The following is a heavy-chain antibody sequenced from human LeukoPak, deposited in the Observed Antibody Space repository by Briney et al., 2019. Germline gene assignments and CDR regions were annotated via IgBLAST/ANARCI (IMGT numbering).Heavy chain of an antibody. Sequence: GGSLRLSCAASGFTFSSYSMNWVCHAPGKGLELVLSISSSSSYIYYADSVKGRFTISRDNAKNSLYLQMNSLRAEDTAVYYCARVRYSSSSHWFDPWGQGTLVTVSS. CDR2: ISSSSSYI. CDR3: ARVRYSSSSHWFDP. J-gene: IGHJ5*02. CDR1: GFTFSSYS. D-gene: IGHD6-6*01. V-gene: IGHV3-21*01.